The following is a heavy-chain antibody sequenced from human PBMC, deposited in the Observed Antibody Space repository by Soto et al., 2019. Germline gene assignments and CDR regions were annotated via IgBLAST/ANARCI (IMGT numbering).Heavy chain of an antibody. CDR1: GFNFNSYT. D-gene: IGHD2-8*01. Sequence: GGSLRLSCAASGFNFNSYTINWVRQAPGKRLEWLSSISSSGYIFSTDSVRGRFTISRDNAKNSVYLQINSLRAEDTAVYFCARGDIYGYCPNGLCHYGRDVWGQGTTVTISS. V-gene: IGHV3-21*01. CDR3: ARGDIYGYCPNGLCHYGRDV. J-gene: IGHJ6*02. CDR2: ISSSGYI.